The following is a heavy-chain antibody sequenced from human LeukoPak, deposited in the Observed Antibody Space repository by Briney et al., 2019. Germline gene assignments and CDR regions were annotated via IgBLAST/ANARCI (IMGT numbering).Heavy chain of an antibody. CDR3: AKDRGPRGGAFDI. Sequence: GGSLRLSCAASGFTSSSYAMSWVRQAPGKGLEWVSAISGSGGSTYYADSVKGRFTISRDNSKNTLYLQMNSLRAEDTAVYYCAKDRGPRGGAFDIWGQGTMVTVSS. J-gene: IGHJ3*02. V-gene: IGHV3-23*01. CDR2: ISGSGGST. CDR1: GFTSSSYA. D-gene: IGHD3-10*01.